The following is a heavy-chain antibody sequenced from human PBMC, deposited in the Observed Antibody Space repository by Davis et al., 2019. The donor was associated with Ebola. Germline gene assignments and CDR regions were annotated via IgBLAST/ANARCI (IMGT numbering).Heavy chain of an antibody. Sequence: GESLKISCAASGFTFSSYAMSWVRQAPGKGLEWVSAISGRGGSTYYADSVKARFTISRDNSKNTLYLQMNSLRAEDTAVYYCASGESYYPSHFDYWDQGTLVTVSS. CDR1: GFTFSSYA. V-gene: IGHV3-23*01. CDR3: ASGESYYPSHFDY. D-gene: IGHD3-10*01. J-gene: IGHJ4*02. CDR2: ISGRGGST.